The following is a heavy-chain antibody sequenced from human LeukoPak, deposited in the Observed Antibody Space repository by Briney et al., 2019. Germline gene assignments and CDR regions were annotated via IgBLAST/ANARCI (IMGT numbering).Heavy chain of an antibody. CDR1: GFTFSNAW. Sequence: PGGSLRLSCAASGFTFSNAWMSWVRQAPGKGLEWVGRIKSQSDDGTTDYAAPVKGRFSISRDDSKNTLYLQMNSLKTEDAAVYYCTWDSRSAPHWGQGTLVTVSS. CDR2: IKSQSDDGTT. D-gene: IGHD3-22*01. CDR3: TWDSRSAPH. J-gene: IGHJ1*01. V-gene: IGHV3-15*01.